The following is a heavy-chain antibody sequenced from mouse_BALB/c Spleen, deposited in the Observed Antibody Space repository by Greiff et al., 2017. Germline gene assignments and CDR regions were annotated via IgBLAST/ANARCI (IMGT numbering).Heavy chain of an antibody. Sequence: EVQVVESGGGLVKPGGSLKLSCAASGFTFSDYYMYWVRQTPEKRLEWVATISDGGSYTYYPDSVKGRFTISRDNAKNNLYLQMSSLKSEDTAMYYCARDYCGSSYPWFAYWGQGTLVTVSA. CDR2: ISDGGSYT. CDR3: ARDYCGSSYPWFAY. CDR1: GFTFSDYY. V-gene: IGHV5-4*02. J-gene: IGHJ3*01. D-gene: IGHD1-1*01.